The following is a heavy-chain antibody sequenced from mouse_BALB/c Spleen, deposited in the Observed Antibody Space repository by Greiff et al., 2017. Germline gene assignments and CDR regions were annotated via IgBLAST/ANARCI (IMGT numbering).Heavy chain of an antibody. J-gene: IGHJ3*01. CDR2: IWAGGST. D-gene: IGHD2-4*01. CDR3: ARGHYDYGLAY. V-gene: IGHV2-9*02. Sequence: VQLQESGPGLVAPPQSLSITCTVSGFSLTSYGVHWVRQPPGKGLEWLGVIWAGGSTNYNSALMSRLSISKDNSKSQVFLKMNSLQTDDTAMYYCARGHYDYGLAYWGQGTLVTVSA. CDR1: GFSLTSYG.